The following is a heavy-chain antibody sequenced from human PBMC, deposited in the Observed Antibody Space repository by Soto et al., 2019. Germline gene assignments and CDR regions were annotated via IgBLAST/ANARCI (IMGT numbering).Heavy chain of an antibody. J-gene: IGHJ4*02. CDR3: ARDPMGRGVPLDY. CDR2: IKHDTSET. D-gene: IGHD3-10*01. V-gene: IGHV3-7*01. CDR1: GFKFSNYW. Sequence: AGGSLRLSCAASGFKFSNYWMSWVRQAPGKGLEWVGNIKHDTSETHYADSVKGRFTITRDNTKNSLFLEMKGLRAEDTALYFCARDPMGRGVPLDYWGQGTLVTGSS.